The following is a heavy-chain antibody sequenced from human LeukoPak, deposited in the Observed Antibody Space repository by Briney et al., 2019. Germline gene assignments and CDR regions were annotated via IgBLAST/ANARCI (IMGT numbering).Heavy chain of an antibody. CDR1: GFTFSSYS. V-gene: IGHV3-21*01. CDR3: ARDNWNDAPGGFDP. Sequence: GGSLRLSCAASGFTFSSYSMNWVRQALGKGLEWDSSITRSSTSTYYTDSVRGRFTISRDNAKNSLYLQMNSLRAEDTAVYYCARDNWNDAPGGFDPWGQGTLVTVSS. D-gene: IGHD1-20*01. J-gene: IGHJ5*02. CDR2: ITRSSTST.